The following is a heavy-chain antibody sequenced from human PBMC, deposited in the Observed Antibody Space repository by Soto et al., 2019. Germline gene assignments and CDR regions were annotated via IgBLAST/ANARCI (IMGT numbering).Heavy chain of an antibody. CDR2: INPGTDNT. J-gene: IGHJ4*02. CDR1: GYTFTSYG. Sequence: ASVKVSCKASGYTFTSYGRNWVHEAPGRGLEWMGWINPGTDNTKYTQKLQGRVIIERATSASTAYMDLSSLWSKDTSVLYYVRGGYFDSSDDLAYWGLGTLVTVSS. V-gene: IGHV1-3*01. D-gene: IGHD3-22*01. CDR3: VRGGYFDSSDDLAY.